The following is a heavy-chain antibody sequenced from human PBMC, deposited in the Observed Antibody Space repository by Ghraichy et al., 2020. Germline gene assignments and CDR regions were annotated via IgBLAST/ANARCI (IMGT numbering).Heavy chain of an antibody. CDR1: GFTFSSYW. J-gene: IGHJ3*02. V-gene: IGHV3-7*01. CDR2: IKQDGSEK. D-gene: IGHD1-26*01. CDR3: ARGGYSGSYSDAFDI. Sequence: GGSLRLSCAASGFTFSSYWMSWVRQAPGKGLEWVANIKQDGSEKYYVDSVKGRFTISRDNAKNSLYLQMNSLRAEDTAVYYCARGGYSGSYSDAFDIWGQGTMVTVSS.